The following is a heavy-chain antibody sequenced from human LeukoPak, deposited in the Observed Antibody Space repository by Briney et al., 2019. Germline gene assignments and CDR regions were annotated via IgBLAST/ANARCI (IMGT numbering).Heavy chain of an antibody. D-gene: IGHD3-10*02. CDR2: ISSSGSTI. J-gene: IGHJ6*04. CDR3: AELGITMIGGV. V-gene: IGHV3-48*03. Sequence: GGSLRLSCAASGFTFSSYEMNWLRPAPGKGLEWVSYISSSGSTIYYADSVKGRFTISRDNAKNSLYLQMNGLRAEDTAVYYCAELGITMIGGVWGKGTTVTISS. CDR1: GFTFSSYE.